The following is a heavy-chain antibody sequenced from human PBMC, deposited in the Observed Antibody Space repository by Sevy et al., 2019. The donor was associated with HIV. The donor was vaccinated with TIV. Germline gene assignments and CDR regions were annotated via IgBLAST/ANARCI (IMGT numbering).Heavy chain of an antibody. V-gene: IGHV3-23*01. CDR1: GLTLSSYA. Sequence: GGSLRLSCADSGLTLSSYAMNWVRQAPGKGLEWVSAISGRGGSTYYADSVEGRFTISRDNSKNTLYLQMNSLRAEDTAVYYCAKAPPGHCSGGSCPRAYYYYGMDVWGQGTTVTVSS. CDR3: AKAPPGHCSGGSCPRAYYYYGMDV. D-gene: IGHD2-15*01. J-gene: IGHJ6*02. CDR2: ISGRGGST.